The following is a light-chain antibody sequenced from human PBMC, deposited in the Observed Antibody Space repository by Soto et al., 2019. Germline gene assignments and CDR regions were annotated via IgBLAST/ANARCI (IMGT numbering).Light chain of an antibody. J-gene: IGKJ1*01. CDR3: QERGNRPPWS. CDR1: QSVGKY. Sequence: EIVMTQSPATLSLSPGERATLSCRASQSVGKYLVWYQQKPGQAPRLLISDASNRATGLPARFSGSGSGTDFPLTIGSLEPEDFGVYYCQERGNRPPWSFAQGTKVDI. V-gene: IGKV3-11*01. CDR2: DAS.